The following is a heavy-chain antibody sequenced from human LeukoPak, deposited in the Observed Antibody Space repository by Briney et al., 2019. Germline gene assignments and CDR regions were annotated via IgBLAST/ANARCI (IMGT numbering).Heavy chain of an antibody. J-gene: IGHJ6*03. CDR3: ARELRYFDWLLSLYYYYYMDV. V-gene: IGHV4-38-2*02. CDR2: IYHSGST. D-gene: IGHD3-9*01. Sequence: NPSETLSLTCTVSGYSISSGYYWGWIRQPPGKGLEWIGSIYHSGSTYYNPPLKSRVTISVDTSKNQFSLKLSSVTAADTAVYYCARELRYFDWLLSLYYYYYMDVWGKGTTVTVSS. CDR1: GYSISSGYY.